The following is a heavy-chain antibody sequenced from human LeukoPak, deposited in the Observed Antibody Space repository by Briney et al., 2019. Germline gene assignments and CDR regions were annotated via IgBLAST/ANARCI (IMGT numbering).Heavy chain of an antibody. CDR1: GGTFSSYA. CDR3: ARASNTYYYDSSGYAFDP. Sequence: ASVKVSCKASGGTFSSYAISWVRQAPGQGLEWMGGIIPIFGTANYAQKFQGRVTITADESTSTAYMELSSLRSEDTAVYYCARASNTYYYDSSGYAFDPWGQGTLVTVSS. J-gene: IGHJ5*02. D-gene: IGHD3-22*01. CDR2: IIPIFGTA. V-gene: IGHV1-69*13.